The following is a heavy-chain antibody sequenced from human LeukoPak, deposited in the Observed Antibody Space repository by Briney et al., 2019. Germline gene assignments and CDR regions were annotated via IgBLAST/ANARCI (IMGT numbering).Heavy chain of an antibody. D-gene: IGHD3-22*01. CDR3: ARENDYYDSSPYFDY. Sequence: GGSLRLSCAAAGFTVSSYWMSWVRQAPGKGLEWVANIKQEGSEKYYVDSVKGRFTISRDNAKNSLYLQMNSLRAEDTAVYYCARENDYYDSSPYFDYWGQGTLVTVSS. V-gene: IGHV3-7*01. CDR1: GFTVSSYW. CDR2: IKQEGSEK. J-gene: IGHJ4*02.